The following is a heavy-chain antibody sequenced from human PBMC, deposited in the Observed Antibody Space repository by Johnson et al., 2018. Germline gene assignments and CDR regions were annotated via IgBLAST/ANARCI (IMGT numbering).Heavy chain of an antibody. D-gene: IGHD6-19*01. V-gene: IGHV1-69*02. J-gene: IGHJ3*02. CDR3: ARPRNSGWYRAFDI. CDR2: IIPILGIA. Sequence: QVQLVQSGAEVKKPGSSVKVSCKASGGTFSSYTISWVRQAPGQGLEWMGRIIPILGIANYAQKFQGRVTITADKSTSTAYMELSSLRSEDTAMYYCARPRNSGWYRAFDIWGQGTMVTVSS. CDR1: GGTFSSYT.